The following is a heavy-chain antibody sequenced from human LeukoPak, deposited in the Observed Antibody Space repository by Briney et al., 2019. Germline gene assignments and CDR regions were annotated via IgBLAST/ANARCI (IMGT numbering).Heavy chain of an antibody. CDR1: GYPFTGYY. CDR3: ARLADCSSSSCRSFDY. V-gene: IGHV1-2*02. J-gene: IGHJ4*02. D-gene: IGHD2-2*01. Sequence: ASVKVSCKASGYPFTGYYLHWVRQAPGQGLEWMGWINPNSGFTNYAQKFQGRVTMTRDTSISTAYMELSRLRSDDTAVYYCARLADCSSSSCRSFDYWGRGTLVTVSP. CDR2: INPNSGFT.